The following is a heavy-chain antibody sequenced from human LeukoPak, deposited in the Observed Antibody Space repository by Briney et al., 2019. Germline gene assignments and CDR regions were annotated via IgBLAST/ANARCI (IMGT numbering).Heavy chain of an antibody. Sequence: ASVKVSCTASGYTFTNYDFNWMRQATGQGLEWMGWMNPNSGSTGYAQKFQGRVTMTRDTSISTAYMELSSLTSEDTAVYYCARDAQGAAAADDPLDIWGQGTSVTVS. J-gene: IGHJ3*02. V-gene: IGHV1-8*01. CDR3: ARDAQGAAAADDPLDI. CDR1: GYTFTNYD. CDR2: MNPNSGST. D-gene: IGHD6-13*01.